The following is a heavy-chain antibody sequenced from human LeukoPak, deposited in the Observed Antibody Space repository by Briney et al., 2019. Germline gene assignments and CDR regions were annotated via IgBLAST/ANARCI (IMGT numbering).Heavy chain of an antibody. D-gene: IGHD3-10*01. CDR2: IKQDGSEK. Sequence: GGSLRLSCAASGFTFSNHWMTWVRQAPGKGLEWVANIKQDGSEKYYVDSVKGRFTISRDNAKNSLYLQMSSLRAEDTAVYHCARDGGHYYGSGTYYNAYYYYNGTDVWGQGTTVTVSS. CDR1: GFTFSNHW. V-gene: IGHV3-7*01. CDR3: ARDGGHYYGSGTYYNAYYYYNGTDV. J-gene: IGHJ6*02.